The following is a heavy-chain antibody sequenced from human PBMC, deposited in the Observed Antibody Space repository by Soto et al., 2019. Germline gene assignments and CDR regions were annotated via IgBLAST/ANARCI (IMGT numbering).Heavy chain of an antibody. D-gene: IGHD2-2*01. CDR3: ARGAHIVVVPTAGWG. Sequence: GGSLRLSCAASGFTFSSYSMNWVRQAPDKGLEWVSSISSNSGYIYYADSVKGRFSISRDNTKKLLYLQMNSLRVEDTAVYYCARGAHIVVVPTAGWGWGQGTLVTVSS. J-gene: IGHJ4*02. CDR1: GFTFSSYS. CDR2: ISSNSGYI. V-gene: IGHV3-21*01.